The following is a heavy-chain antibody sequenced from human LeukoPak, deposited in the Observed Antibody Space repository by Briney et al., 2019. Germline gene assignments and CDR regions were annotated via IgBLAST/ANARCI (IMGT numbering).Heavy chain of an antibody. Sequence: ASVKASCKASGYTFTGYYMHWVRQAPGQGLDWMGWVDPNSGGTNYAQKFQGRVTMTRDTSISTAYMELSRLRSDDTAVYYCATDPSPGYSSSWYFDYWGQGTLVTVSS. CDR1: GYTFTGYY. CDR2: VDPNSGGT. D-gene: IGHD6-13*01. J-gene: IGHJ4*02. V-gene: IGHV1-2*02. CDR3: ATDPSPGYSSSWYFDY.